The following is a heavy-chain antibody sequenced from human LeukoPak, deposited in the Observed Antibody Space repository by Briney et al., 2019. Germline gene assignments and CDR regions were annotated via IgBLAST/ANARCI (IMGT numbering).Heavy chain of an antibody. Sequence: GASVKVSCKASGGTFSSYAISWVRQAPGQGLEWMGGIIPIFGTANYAQKFQGRVTITADESTSTAYMELSSLRSEDTAVYYCARGVIGLRFLEWSQNWFDPWGQGTLVTVSS. CDR2: IIPIFGTA. J-gene: IGHJ5*02. D-gene: IGHD3-3*01. V-gene: IGHV1-69*13. CDR3: ARGVIGLRFLEWSQNWFDP. CDR1: GGTFSSYA.